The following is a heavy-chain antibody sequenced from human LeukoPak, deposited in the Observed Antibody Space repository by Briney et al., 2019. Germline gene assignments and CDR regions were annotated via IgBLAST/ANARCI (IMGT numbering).Heavy chain of an antibody. CDR1: GFTFNSYS. V-gene: IGHV3-21*01. CDR3: ARDYYDNSGALDY. Sequence: GGSLRLSCAASGFTFNSYSMNWVRQAPGKGLEWVSSISSSGIYIYYADSVKGRSTISRDNAKNSLYLQMNSLRAEDTAVYYCARDYYDNSGALDYWGQGTLVTVSS. D-gene: IGHD3-22*01. CDR2: ISSSGIYI. J-gene: IGHJ4*02.